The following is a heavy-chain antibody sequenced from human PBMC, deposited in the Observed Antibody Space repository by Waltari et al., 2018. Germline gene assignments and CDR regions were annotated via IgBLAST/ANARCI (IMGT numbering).Heavy chain of an antibody. Sequence: QVQLQESGQGLVKPSGTLSLTCAVSGDSISGNYWWSWVRQSPEKGLEWIGQVNHSGKTHYHPSLQSRVTISLDKPKNQFSLNLNSVTAADTAVYYCAGDRAIGLFFDYWGRGTLVTVSS. D-gene: IGHD2-2*01. V-gene: IGHV4-4*02. CDR3: AGDRAIGLFFDY. CDR2: VNHSGKT. J-gene: IGHJ4*02. CDR1: GDSISGNYW.